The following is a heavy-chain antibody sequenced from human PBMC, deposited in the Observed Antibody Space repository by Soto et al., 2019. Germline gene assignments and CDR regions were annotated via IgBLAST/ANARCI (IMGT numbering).Heavy chain of an antibody. Sequence: QVQLVESGGGVVQPGRSLRLSCAASGFSFSSYGMHWVRQAPGKGLEWVAVISYDGSNKYFADSVKGRFTISRDNSMNTLYLQMNSLRTEDTAVYYCAKALHPFVTTSGMDVWGQGTKVTVSS. D-gene: IGHD4-17*01. CDR3: AKALHPFVTTSGMDV. CDR1: GFSFSSYG. V-gene: IGHV3-30*18. CDR2: ISYDGSNK. J-gene: IGHJ6*02.